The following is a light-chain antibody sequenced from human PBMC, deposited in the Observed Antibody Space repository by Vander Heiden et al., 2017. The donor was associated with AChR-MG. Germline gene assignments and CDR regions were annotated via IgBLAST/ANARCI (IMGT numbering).Light chain of an antibody. CDR1: SSDIGGYNF. CDR3: SSYAGTNVVLV. J-gene: IGLJ2*01. CDR2: EVN. Sequence: QSALTQPSSASGSPGPSVTLSCTGTSSDIGGYNFVSWHQQRPGKAPKVIIYEVNKRPSGVPDRFSGSKSDNTASLTVSGLQAEDEADYYCSSYAGTNVVLVFGGGTRLTVL. V-gene: IGLV2-8*01.